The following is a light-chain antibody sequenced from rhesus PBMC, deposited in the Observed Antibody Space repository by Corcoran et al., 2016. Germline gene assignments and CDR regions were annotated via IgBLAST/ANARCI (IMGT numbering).Light chain of an antibody. CDR1: QGISNN. Sequence: DIQMTQSPSSLSASVGDTVTITCRASQGISNNLAWYQQRPGKGPSLLIYYASTLKSGVPSRVRGSGSGTDFTRTISSLQPEDFATYYCQHTYGIPPTFGQGTKVEIK. CDR3: QHTYGIPPT. V-gene: IGKV1S14*01. CDR2: YAS. J-gene: IGKJ1*01.